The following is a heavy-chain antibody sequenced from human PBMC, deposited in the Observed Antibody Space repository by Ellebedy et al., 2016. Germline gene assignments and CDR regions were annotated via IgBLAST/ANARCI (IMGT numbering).Heavy chain of an antibody. D-gene: IGHD2-15*01. V-gene: IGHV3-72*01. CDR1: GFTFSDHY. CDR3: ARVAHLGGYLRDFDY. CDR2: TRNKANSYTT. Sequence: GGSLRLSCAASGFTFSDHYMDWVRQAPGKGLEWVGRTRNKANSYTTEYAASVKGRFTISRDDSKNSLYLQMNSLETEDTAVYYCARVAHLGGYLRDFDYWGQGVLVTVSS. J-gene: IGHJ4*02.